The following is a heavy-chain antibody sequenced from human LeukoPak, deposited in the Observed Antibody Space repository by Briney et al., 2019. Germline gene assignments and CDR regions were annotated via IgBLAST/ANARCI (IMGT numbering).Heavy chain of an antibody. CDR3: AGRGLSTGWTFDY. V-gene: IGHV4-4*07. D-gene: IGHD6-19*01. CDR1: GGSIDTYY. Sequence: PSETLSLTCSVSGGSIDTYYWSWIWQPAGKGLEWIAQIHTSGRTDFNPSLKSRVSISMDTPNNQFSLMISSVTAADTAIYYCAGRGLSTGWTFDYWGHGTLVTVSS. J-gene: IGHJ4*01. CDR2: IHTSGRT.